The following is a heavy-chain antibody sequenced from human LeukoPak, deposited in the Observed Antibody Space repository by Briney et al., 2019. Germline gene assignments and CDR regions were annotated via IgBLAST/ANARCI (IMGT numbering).Heavy chain of an antibody. CDR1: GGSISSGGYS. J-gene: IGHJ6*03. CDR2: IYYSGRT. D-gene: IGHD5-24*01. Sequence: SQTLSLTCAVPGGSISSGGYSWSWIRHPPGKGLEWIGYIYYSGRTNYNPSLKSRVTISVDTSKNQFSLKLSSVTAADAAVYYCARVRRDGYNWAGYYYYMDVGGKGTAVTISS. V-gene: IGHV4-30-4*07. CDR3: ARVRRDGYNWAGYYYYMDV.